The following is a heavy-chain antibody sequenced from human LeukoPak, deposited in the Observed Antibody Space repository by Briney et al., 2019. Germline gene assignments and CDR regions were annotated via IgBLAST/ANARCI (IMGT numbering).Heavy chain of an antibody. Sequence: GGSLRLSCAASGFTFSSYAMSWVRQATAKGLEGVSAISGSGGSTYYADSVKGRFTISRDNSKNTLYLQMNSLRAEDTAVYYCASVVASAGSYHLYLSYFDYWGQGTLVTVSS. V-gene: IGHV3-23*01. CDR3: ASVVASAGSYHLYLSYFDY. D-gene: IGHD3-10*01. J-gene: IGHJ4*02. CDR1: GFTFSSYA. CDR2: ISGSGGST.